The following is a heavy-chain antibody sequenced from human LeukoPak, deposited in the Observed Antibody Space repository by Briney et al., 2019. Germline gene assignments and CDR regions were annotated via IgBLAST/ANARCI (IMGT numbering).Heavy chain of an antibody. CDR2: ISYDGSDK. Sequence: GGSLRLSCAASGFTFSSYVMHWVRQAPGKGLEWVAVISYDGSDKYYADSVKGRFTISRDNSKNTLYLQMNSLRAEDTAVYCCAKDPRRYSRTGGYFDYWGQGTLVTVSS. D-gene: IGHD6-13*01. J-gene: IGHJ4*02. CDR1: GFTFSSYV. V-gene: IGHV3-30*18. CDR3: AKDPRRYSRTGGYFDY.